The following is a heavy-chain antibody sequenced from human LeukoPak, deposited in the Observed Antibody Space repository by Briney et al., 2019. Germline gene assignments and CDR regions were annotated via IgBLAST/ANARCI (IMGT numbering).Heavy chain of an antibody. CDR1: GGTFSSYA. CDR3: ARGDCSGGSCYSIHDYYYYYYMDV. D-gene: IGHD2-15*01. Sequence: SVKVSCKASGGTFSSYAISWVRQAPGQGLEWMGGIIPIFGTANYAQKFQGRVTITADESTSTAYMELSSLRSEDTAVYYCARGDCSGGSCYSIHDYYYYYYMDVWGKGTTVTVSS. V-gene: IGHV1-69*13. J-gene: IGHJ6*03. CDR2: IIPIFGTA.